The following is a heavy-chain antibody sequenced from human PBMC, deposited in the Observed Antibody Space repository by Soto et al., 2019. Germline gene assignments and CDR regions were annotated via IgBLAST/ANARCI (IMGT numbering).Heavy chain of an antibody. CDR3: ARDGVGEWLLAYYYYGMDV. V-gene: IGHV1-18*01. Sequence: ASVKVSCKASGYTFTSYGISWVRQAPGQGLEWMGWISAYNGNTNYAQKLQGRVTMTTDTSTSTAYMELRSLRSDDTAVYYCARDGVGEWLLAYYYYGMDVWGQGTTVTVSS. D-gene: IGHD3-3*01. J-gene: IGHJ6*02. CDR1: GYTFTSYG. CDR2: ISAYNGNT.